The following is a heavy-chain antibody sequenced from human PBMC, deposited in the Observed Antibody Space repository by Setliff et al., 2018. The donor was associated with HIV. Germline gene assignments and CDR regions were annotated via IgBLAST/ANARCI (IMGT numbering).Heavy chain of an antibody. CDR3: ARDRQDYSAGSYIYYFDY. CDR1: GYSFTRYY. D-gene: IGHD3-10*01. V-gene: IGHV1-46*01. Sequence: ASVKVSCKASGYSFTRYYMHWVRQAPGQGLEWMGITHPSGGSPNYAQKFQGRVTMTRDTSTSTVYMELRSLRSDDTAVYYCARDRQDYSAGSYIYYFDYWGQGTLVTVSS. J-gene: IGHJ4*02. CDR2: THPSGGSP.